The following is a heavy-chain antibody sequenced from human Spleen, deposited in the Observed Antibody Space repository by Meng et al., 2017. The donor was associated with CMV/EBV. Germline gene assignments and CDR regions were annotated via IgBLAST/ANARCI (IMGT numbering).Heavy chain of an antibody. Sequence: SVKVSCKASGGTFSSYAISWVRQAPGQGLEWMGGIIPIFGTANYAQKFQGRVTITTDESTSTAYMELSSLRSEDTAVYYWARGVVSGYSYGQLDYWGQGTLVTVSS. CDR1: GGTFSSYA. V-gene: IGHV1-69*05. CDR2: IIPIFGTA. D-gene: IGHD5-18*01. J-gene: IGHJ4*02. CDR3: ARGVVSGYSYGQLDY.